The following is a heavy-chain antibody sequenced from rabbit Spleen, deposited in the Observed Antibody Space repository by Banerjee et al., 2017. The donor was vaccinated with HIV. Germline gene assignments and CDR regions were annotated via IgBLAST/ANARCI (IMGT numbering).Heavy chain of an antibody. CDR2: IVPIFGVT. CDR3: VREAGYAGYPYANL. D-gene: IGHD6-1*01. J-gene: IGHJ4*01. CDR1: GFDFSTYS. Sequence: QLVESGGGLVTLGGSLKLSCKASGFDFSTYSMSWVRQAPGKGLEWVGYIVPIFGVTYYASWVNGRFTISSHNAQNTLYLQLNSLTAADTATYFCVREAGYAGYPYANLWGPGTLVTVS. V-gene: IGHV1S7*01.